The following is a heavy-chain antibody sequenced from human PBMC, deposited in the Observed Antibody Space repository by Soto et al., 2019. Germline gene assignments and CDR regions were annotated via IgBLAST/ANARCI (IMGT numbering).Heavy chain of an antibody. J-gene: IGHJ4*02. CDR1: GFTFSSYS. Sequence: PGGSLRLSCAASGFTFSSYSMNWVRQAPGKGLQWVSSISSSSSYIYYADSVKGRFTISRDNAKNSLYLQMNSLRAEDTAVYYCARDPISGIFGVVLDYSDYWGQGTLVTVSS. CDR2: ISSSSSYI. V-gene: IGHV3-21*01. CDR3: ARDPISGIFGVVLDYSDY. D-gene: IGHD3-3*01.